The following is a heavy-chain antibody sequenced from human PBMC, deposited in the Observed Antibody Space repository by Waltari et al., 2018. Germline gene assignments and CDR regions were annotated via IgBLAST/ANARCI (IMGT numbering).Heavy chain of an antibody. CDR2: ISAYNGNT. V-gene: IGHV1-18*01. D-gene: IGHD3-3*01. Sequence: QVQLVQSETEVKKPGASVTVSCKTSGYVFTTYVISWVRQAPGQGLEWVGWISAYNGNTKYAQQFQGRVTLTTEASTGTAYMDLRNLRSDDSAVYYCARLSVTLSGVVVGSMDVWGQGTTVTVSS. CDR3: ARLSVTLSGVVVGSMDV. CDR1: GYVFTTYV. J-gene: IGHJ6*02.